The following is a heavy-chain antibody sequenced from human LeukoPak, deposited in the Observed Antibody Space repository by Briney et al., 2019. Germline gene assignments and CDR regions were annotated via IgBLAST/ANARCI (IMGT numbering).Heavy chain of an antibody. CDR3: ARGALSGSYSFDY. CDR1: GFTFSSYA. J-gene: IGHJ4*02. D-gene: IGHD1-26*01. V-gene: IGHV3-66*01. Sequence: GGSLRLSCAASGFTFSSYAMSWVRQAPGKGLEWVSVIYTGGSTHYADSVKGRFTISRDNSKNTLYLQMNSLRAEDTAVYYCARGALSGSYSFDYWGQGTLVTVSS. CDR2: IYTGGST.